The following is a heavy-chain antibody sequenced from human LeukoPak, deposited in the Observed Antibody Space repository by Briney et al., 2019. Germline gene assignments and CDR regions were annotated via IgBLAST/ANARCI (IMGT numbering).Heavy chain of an antibody. CDR1: GVSITTGGNY. Sequence: SETLSLTCTVSGVSITTGGNYWTWLRQLPERGLEWLGYIYYSGLTSYNPSLQSRLSISRDTSKNQFSLTLTSVTAADTAVYYCAKESGLSFDPWGQGGLVTVSS. CDR3: AKESGLSFDP. J-gene: IGHJ5*02. D-gene: IGHD3-3*01. V-gene: IGHV4-31*03. CDR2: IYYSGLT.